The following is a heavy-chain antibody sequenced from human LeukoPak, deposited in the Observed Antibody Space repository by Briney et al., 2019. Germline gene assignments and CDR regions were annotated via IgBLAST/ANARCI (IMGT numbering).Heavy chain of an antibody. CDR1: GYSFTTYW. V-gene: IGHV5-51*01. CDR3: ARLLQGVAGTWGY. Sequence: GESLKISCKPSGYSFTTYWIAWVRQMPGKGLEWMGMIYPGDSDTRYSPSFQGQITISVDKSISIAYLQWSSLKASDTAMYYCARLLQGVAGTWGYWGQGTLATV. CDR2: IYPGDSDT. D-gene: IGHD6-19*01. J-gene: IGHJ4*02.